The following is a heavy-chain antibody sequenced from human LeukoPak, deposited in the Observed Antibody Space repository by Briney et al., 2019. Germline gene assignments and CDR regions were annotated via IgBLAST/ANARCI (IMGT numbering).Heavy chain of an antibody. CDR1: GFTFSSYA. Sequence: GGSLRLSCAASGFTFSSYAMSWVRQAPRKGLEWVSSISGSSGSTYYADSVTGRFTISRDNSKNTLDLQMSSLRADDSALYYCAKGHMYRPTRPNFDYWGQGTLVTVSS. CDR2: ISGSSGST. V-gene: IGHV3-23*01. D-gene: IGHD1-26*01. J-gene: IGHJ4*02. CDR3: AKGHMYRPTRPNFDY.